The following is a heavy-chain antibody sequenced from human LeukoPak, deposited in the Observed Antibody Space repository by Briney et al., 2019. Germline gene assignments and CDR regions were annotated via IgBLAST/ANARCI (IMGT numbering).Heavy chain of an antibody. CDR1: GFTFSSYE. D-gene: IGHD3-10*01. V-gene: IGHV3-48*03. CDR3: APSLWFGDQSDY. CDR2: ISSSGSTI. Sequence: PGGSLRLSCAASGFTFSSYEMNWVRQAPGKGLEWVSYISSSGSTIYYADSVKGRFTISRDNAKNSLYLQMNSLRAEDTAVYYCAPSLWFGDQSDYWGQGTLVTVSS. J-gene: IGHJ4*02.